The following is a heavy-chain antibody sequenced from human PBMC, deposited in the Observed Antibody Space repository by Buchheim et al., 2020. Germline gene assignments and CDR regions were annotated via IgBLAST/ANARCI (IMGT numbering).Heavy chain of an antibody. V-gene: IGHV4-31*03. CDR2: IYHSGST. CDR1: GGSISSGGYY. D-gene: IGHD3-3*01. Sequence: QVQLQESGPGLVQPSQTLSLTCSVSGGSISSGGYYWSWIRQHPGKGLEWIGYIYHSGSTYYNPSLKTRTTISVDTSKNQFSLTLNSVTAADTAVYYCARLKSEEYYDFWSGYYHFDYWGQGTL. CDR3: ARLKSEEYYDFWSGYYHFDY. J-gene: IGHJ4*02.